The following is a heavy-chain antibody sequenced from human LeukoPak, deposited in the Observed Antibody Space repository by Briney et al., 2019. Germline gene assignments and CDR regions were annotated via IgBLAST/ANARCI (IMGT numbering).Heavy chain of an antibody. D-gene: IGHD5-24*01. V-gene: IGHV4-34*01. CDR1: GGSFSGYY. Sequence: SETLSLTCAVYGGSFSGYYWSWIRQPPGKGLEWIGEINRSGSTNYNPSLKSRVTISVDTSKNQFSLKLSSVTAADTAVYYCARAREMATIYWYFDLWGRGTLVTVSS. J-gene: IGHJ2*01. CDR2: INRSGST. CDR3: ARAREMATIYWYFDL.